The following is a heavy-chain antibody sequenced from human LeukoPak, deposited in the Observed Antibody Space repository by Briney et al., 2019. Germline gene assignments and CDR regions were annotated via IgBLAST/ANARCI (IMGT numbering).Heavy chain of an antibody. CDR3: AGSYYYSYYSYYMDV. D-gene: IGHD3-10*01. J-gene: IGHJ6*03. V-gene: IGHV4-39*07. Sequence: SETLSLTCTVSGGSISSSSYYWGWLRQPPGKGLEWIGSIYYSGSTYYNPSLKSRVTISVDTSKNQFSLKLSSVTAADTAVYYCAGSYYYSYYSYYMDVWGKGTTVTISS. CDR1: GGSISSSSYY. CDR2: IYYSGST.